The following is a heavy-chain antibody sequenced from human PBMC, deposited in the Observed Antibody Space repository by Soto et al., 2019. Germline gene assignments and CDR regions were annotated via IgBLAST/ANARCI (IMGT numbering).Heavy chain of an antibody. V-gene: IGHV1-69*02. J-gene: IGHJ4*02. CDR2: IIPILGIA. CDR3: ARGRLNYYDSTGFFDY. Sequence: HVQLVQSGAEVKKPGSSVKVSSKASGGTFSSYTIRWVRQAPGQGLEWMGRIIPILGIANYAQKFQGRVTITADKSTSTAYMALSILRSEDTAVYYCARGRLNYYDSTGFFDYWGQGTLVTVSS. CDR1: GGTFSSYT. D-gene: IGHD3-22*01.